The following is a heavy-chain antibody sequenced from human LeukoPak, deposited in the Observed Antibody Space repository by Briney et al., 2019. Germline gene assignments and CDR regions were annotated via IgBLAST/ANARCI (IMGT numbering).Heavy chain of an antibody. D-gene: IGHD2-15*01. Sequence: SETLSLTCTVSGGSISSYYWSWIRQPAGKGLEWIGRIYTSGSTNYNPSLKSRVTTSVDTSKNQFSLKLSSVTAADTAVYYCARDIVVVVAATHYYYYYGMDVWGQGTTVTVSS. CDR1: GGSISSYY. CDR3: ARDIVVVVAATHYYYYYGMDV. V-gene: IGHV4-4*07. J-gene: IGHJ6*02. CDR2: IYTSGST.